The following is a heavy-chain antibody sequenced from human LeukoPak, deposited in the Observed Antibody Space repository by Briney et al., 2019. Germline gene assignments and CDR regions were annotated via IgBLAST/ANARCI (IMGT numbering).Heavy chain of an antibody. CDR1: GFTFDDYA. CDR2: ISWNSGSI. V-gene: IGHV3-9*01. CDR3: AKDSSMVVAATAGAFDI. J-gene: IGHJ3*02. D-gene: IGHD2-15*01. Sequence: PRGSLRLSCAASGFTFDDYAMHWVRQAPGKGLEWVSGISWNSGSIGYADSVKGRFTISRDNAKNSLYLQMNSLRAEDTALYYCAKDSSMVVAATAGAFDIWGQGTMVTVSS.